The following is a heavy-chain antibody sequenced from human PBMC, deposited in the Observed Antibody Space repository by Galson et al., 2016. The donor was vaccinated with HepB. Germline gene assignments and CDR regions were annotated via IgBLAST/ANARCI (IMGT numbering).Heavy chain of an antibody. CDR3: ARAVTNDYYYNGLDV. CDR2: MNPKSGNT. V-gene: IGHV1-8*01. Sequence: SVKVSCKASGNTFSSYDINWVRQATGQGLEWMGWMNPKSGNTGYVQKFQGRVTMTRNTSISTAYMELSSLRSEDTAVYYCARAVTNDYYYNGLDVWGQGTTVTVSS. D-gene: IGHD4-17*01. J-gene: IGHJ6*02. CDR1: GNTFSSYD.